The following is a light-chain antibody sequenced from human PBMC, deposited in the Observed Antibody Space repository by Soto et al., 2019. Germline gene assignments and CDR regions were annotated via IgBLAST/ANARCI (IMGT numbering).Light chain of an antibody. CDR2: EGS. J-gene: IGLJ1*01. CDR1: SSDVGSYNL. CDR3: DSYTSSRAYV. Sequence: QSALTQPASVSGSPGQSITISCTGTSSDVGSYNLVSWYQQHPGKAPKLIIYEGSKRPSGVSDRFSGSRSDNTASLTISGLQAEDEADYYCDSYTSSRAYVFGIGTKLTVL. V-gene: IGLV2-14*02.